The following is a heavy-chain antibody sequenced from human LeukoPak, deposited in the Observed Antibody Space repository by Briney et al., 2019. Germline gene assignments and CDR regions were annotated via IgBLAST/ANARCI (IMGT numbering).Heavy chain of an antibody. Sequence: SETLSLTCSVSGGAIISYYWSWIRQPAGKGPDWIGRIYPTGNTDYNPSLKTRVTMSTDLSKKQFSLRLRSVTAADTAVYYCARLKFYDSTGYSPGYYMDVWGKGTAATVSS. CDR3: ARLKFYDSTGYSPGYYMDV. CDR2: IYPTGNT. V-gene: IGHV4-4*07. D-gene: IGHD3-22*01. J-gene: IGHJ6*03. CDR1: GGAIISYY.